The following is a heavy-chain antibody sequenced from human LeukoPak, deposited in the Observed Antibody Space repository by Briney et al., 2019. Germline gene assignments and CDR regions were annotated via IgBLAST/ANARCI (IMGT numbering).Heavy chain of an antibody. CDR3: ARQGGWGGALSFFDS. Sequence: SETLSLTCTVSGGSISSRSYYWGWIRQPPGKGLEWIGTIYYSGSTYYNPSLKSRVTVSVDTSKNQFSLKLRSVTAADTAVYYCARQGGWGGALSFFDSWGQGTLITVSS. J-gene: IGHJ4*02. CDR1: GGSISSRSYY. D-gene: IGHD3-16*01. CDR2: IYYSGST. V-gene: IGHV4-39*01.